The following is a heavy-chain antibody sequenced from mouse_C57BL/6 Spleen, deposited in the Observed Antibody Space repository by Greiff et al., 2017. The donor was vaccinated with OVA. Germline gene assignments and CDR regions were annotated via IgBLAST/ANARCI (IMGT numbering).Heavy chain of an antibody. CDR3: ARQTGTDFFFDY. CDR2: INPYNGGT. V-gene: IGHV1-19*01. D-gene: IGHD4-1*01. Sequence: EVKLMESGPVLVKPGASVKMSCKASGYTFTDYYMNWVKQSHGKSLEWIGVINPYNGGTSYNQKFKGKATLTVDKSSSTAYMELNSLTSEDSAVYYCARQTGTDFFFDYWGQGTTLTVSS. J-gene: IGHJ2*01. CDR1: GYTFTDYY.